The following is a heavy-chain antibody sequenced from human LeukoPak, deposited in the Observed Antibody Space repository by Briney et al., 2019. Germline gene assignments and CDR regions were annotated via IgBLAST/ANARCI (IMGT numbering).Heavy chain of an antibody. CDR3: ARFDIVVPAAATRVYYYYGMDV. CDR2: MNPNSGNT. CDR1: GYTFTSYD. J-gene: IGHJ6*02. D-gene: IGHD2-2*01. V-gene: IGHV1-8*01. Sequence: ASVKVSCKASGYTFTSYDINWVRQATGQGLEWMGWMNPNSGNTGYAQKFQGRVTITADKSTSTAYMELSSLRSEDTAVYYCARFDIVVPAAATRVYYYYGMDVWGQGTTVTVSS.